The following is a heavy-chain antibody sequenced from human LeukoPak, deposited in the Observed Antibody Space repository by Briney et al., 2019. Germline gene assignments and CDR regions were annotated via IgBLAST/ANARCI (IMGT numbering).Heavy chain of an antibody. D-gene: IGHD3-10*01. Sequence: ASVKVSCKASGYTFTSYYMHWVRQAPGQGLEWMGIINPSGGSTSYAQKFQGRVTMTRDMSTSTVYMELSSLRSEDTAVYYCAKAPPMVRGGYYYYMDVWGKGTTVTVSS. CDR3: AKAPPMVRGGYYYYMDV. J-gene: IGHJ6*03. V-gene: IGHV1-46*01. CDR1: GYTFTSYY. CDR2: INPSGGST.